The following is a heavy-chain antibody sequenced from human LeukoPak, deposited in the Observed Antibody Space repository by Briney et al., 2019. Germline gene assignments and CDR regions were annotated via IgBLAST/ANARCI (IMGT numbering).Heavy chain of an antibody. D-gene: IGHD4/OR15-4a*01. CDR2: IYYSGGT. CDR3: ARGTNYMGRVFDY. J-gene: IGHJ4*01. V-gene: IGHV4-59*11. CDR1: GGSISSHY. Sequence: SETLSLTCTVSGGSISSHYWTWIRQPPGKGLEWIGYIYYSGGTNYNPSLKSRVTISVDTSKNQFSLKLNSMTAADTAVYYCARGTNYMGRVFDYWGHGTLVTVSS.